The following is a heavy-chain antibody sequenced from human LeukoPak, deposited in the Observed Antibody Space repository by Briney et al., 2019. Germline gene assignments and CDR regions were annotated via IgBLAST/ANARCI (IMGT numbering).Heavy chain of an antibody. CDR2: INPNSGDT. CDR1: RYTFTVYY. V-gene: IGHV1-2*02. Sequence: ASVKVSCKASRYTFTVYYMHWVRPSTGQWFEWMGCINPNSGDTNYAQKFQGRVTMSRDTSISTAHMELSRLRSDDTAVYYCARANPLYCSSTTCLFDYWGQGTLVTVSS. D-gene: IGHD2-2*01. J-gene: IGHJ4*02. CDR3: ARANPLYCSSTTCLFDY.